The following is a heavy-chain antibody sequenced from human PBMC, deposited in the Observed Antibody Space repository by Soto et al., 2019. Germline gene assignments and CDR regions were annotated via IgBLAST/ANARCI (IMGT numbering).Heavy chain of an antibody. D-gene: IGHD2-2*01. J-gene: IGHJ6*02. CDR3: ARVRVLVPAARTWGYYYYGMDV. CDR1: GGSISGPDHY. CDR2: IHYRGNT. Sequence: SETLSLTCTVAGGSISGPDHYWTWVRKTPGKGLEWIGYIHYRGNTFYNPSLKSRVTISVDTSKNQFSLKLSSVTAADTAVYYCARVRVLVPAARTWGYYYYGMDVWGQGTTVT. V-gene: IGHV4-30-4*01.